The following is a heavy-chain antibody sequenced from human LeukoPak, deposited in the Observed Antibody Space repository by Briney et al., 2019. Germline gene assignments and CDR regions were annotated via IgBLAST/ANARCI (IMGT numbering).Heavy chain of an antibody. CDR1: GGSFSGYY. CDR3: ASSSARYYYGSGSYLSY. Sequence: SETLSLTCAVYGGSFSGYYWSWIRQPPGKGLEWIGEINHSGSTNYNPSLKSRVTISEDTSKNQFSLKLSSVTAADTAVYYCASSSARYYYGSGSYLSYWGQGTLVTVSS. CDR2: INHSGST. V-gene: IGHV4-34*01. D-gene: IGHD3-10*01. J-gene: IGHJ4*02.